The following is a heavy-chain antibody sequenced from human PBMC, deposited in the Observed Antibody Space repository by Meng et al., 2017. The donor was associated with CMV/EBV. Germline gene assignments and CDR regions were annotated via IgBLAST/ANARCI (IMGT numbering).Heavy chain of an antibody. D-gene: IGHD2-8*01. CDR3: AKDLGVV. CDR2: IRYDGSNK. CDR1: GFTFSSYG. V-gene: IGHV3-30*02. J-gene: IGHJ6*02. Sequence: GESLKISCAASGFTFSSYGMHWVRQAPGKGLEWVAFIRYDGSNKYYADSVKGRFTISRDNSKNTLYLQMNSLRAEDTAVYYCAKDLGVVWGQGTTVTSP.